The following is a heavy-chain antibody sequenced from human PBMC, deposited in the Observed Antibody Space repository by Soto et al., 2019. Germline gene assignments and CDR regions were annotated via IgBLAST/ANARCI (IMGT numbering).Heavy chain of an antibody. Sequence: ASVKVSCKASGYTFTSYGISWVRQAPGQGLEWMGWISAYNGNTNYAQKLQGRVTMTTDTSTSTAYMELSSLRSEDTAVYYCARDYYGSGSYYNSDYYGMDVWGQGTTVTV. D-gene: IGHD3-10*01. CDR1: GYTFTSYG. CDR3: ARDYYGSGSYYNSDYYGMDV. J-gene: IGHJ6*02. CDR2: ISAYNGNT. V-gene: IGHV1-18*01.